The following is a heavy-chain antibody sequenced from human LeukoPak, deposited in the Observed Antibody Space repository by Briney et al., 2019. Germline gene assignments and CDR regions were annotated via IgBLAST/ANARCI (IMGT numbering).Heavy chain of an antibody. D-gene: IGHD6-13*01. Sequence: PGGSLRLSCAASGFTVSSNYMSWIRQPPGKGLEWIGYIYYSGSTNYNPSLKSRVTISVDTSKNQFSLKLSSVTAADTAVYYCAGSSSWYYFDYWGQGTLVTVSS. CDR3: AGSSSWYYFDY. CDR2: IYYSGST. CDR1: GFTVSSNY. V-gene: IGHV4-59*02. J-gene: IGHJ4*02.